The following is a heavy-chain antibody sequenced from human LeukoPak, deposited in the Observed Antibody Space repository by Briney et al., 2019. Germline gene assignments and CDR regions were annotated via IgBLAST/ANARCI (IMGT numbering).Heavy chain of an antibody. CDR3: ARDQMGFGSAFDI. CDR1: GFTLSSYA. CDR2: VSYDGNNK. V-gene: IGHV3-30-3*01. J-gene: IGHJ3*02. Sequence: GRSLRLSCAASGFTLSSYAMHWVRQAPGKGLEWVAIVSYDGNNKYYADSVKGRFTISRDDSRNTLSLQMNSLRTEDTAVYYCARDQMGFGSAFDIWGQGTMVTVSS. D-gene: IGHD3-10*01.